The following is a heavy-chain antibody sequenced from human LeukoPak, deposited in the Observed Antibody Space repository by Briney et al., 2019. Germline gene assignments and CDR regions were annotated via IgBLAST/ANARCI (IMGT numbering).Heavy chain of an antibody. V-gene: IGHV4-61*02. J-gene: IGHJ4*02. CDR2: IYTSGST. CDR1: GGSISSGSFY. D-gene: IGHD6-13*01. CDR3: ARDSPPPGKWGSSSWTPGD. Sequence: NPSQTLSLTCTVSGGSISSGSFYWSWIRQPAGKGLEWIGRIYTSGSTNYNPSLKSRVTISVDTSKNQFSLKLSSVTAADTAVYYCARDSPPPGKWGSSSWTPGDWGQGTLVTVSS.